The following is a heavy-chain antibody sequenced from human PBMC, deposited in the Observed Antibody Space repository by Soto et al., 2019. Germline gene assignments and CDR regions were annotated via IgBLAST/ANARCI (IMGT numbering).Heavy chain of an antibody. CDR2: INHSGST. D-gene: IGHD2-8*01. V-gene: IGHV4-34*01. CDR3: ARIPYCTNGVCSRPFDY. J-gene: IGHJ4*02. Sequence: QVQLQQWGAGLLKPSETLSLTCAVYGGSFSGYYWSWIRQPPGNGLEWIGEINHSGSTNYNPSLKSRVTISVDTSKNQFSLKLSSVTAADTAVYYCARIPYCTNGVCSRPFDYWGQGTLVTVSS. CDR1: GGSFSGYY.